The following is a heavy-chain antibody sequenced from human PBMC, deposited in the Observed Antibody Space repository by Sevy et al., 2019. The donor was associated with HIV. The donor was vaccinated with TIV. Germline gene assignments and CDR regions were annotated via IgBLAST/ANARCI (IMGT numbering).Heavy chain of an antibody. Sequence: GGSLRLSCTASGFTFSSYDMNWVRQAPGKGLEWVSKMCSSGSSIYYADSGKGGFPTSGDNAKNSLNLQMNSLRAEDTAVYYCTRNGGAFDNGFDPWGQGTLVTVSS. CDR2: MCSSGSSI. CDR1: GFTFSSYD. CDR3: TRNGGAFDNGFDP. J-gene: IGHJ5*02. V-gene: IGHV3-48*03. D-gene: IGHD2-8*01.